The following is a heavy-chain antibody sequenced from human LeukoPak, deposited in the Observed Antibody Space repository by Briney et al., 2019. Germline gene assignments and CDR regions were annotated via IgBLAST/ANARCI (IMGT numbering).Heavy chain of an antibody. Sequence: SETLSLTCTVSGDSFINHYWSWIRQPPGKGLEYIAYIYYSGSTDYNPSLKSRVTISVDTSKNQFSLKLSSVTAADTAVYYCARLNIIGSSPVHHFDYWGQGTLVTVSS. V-gene: IGHV4-59*08. CDR3: ARLNIIGSSPVHHFDY. J-gene: IGHJ4*02. CDR1: GDSFINHY. CDR2: IYYSGST. D-gene: IGHD6-13*01.